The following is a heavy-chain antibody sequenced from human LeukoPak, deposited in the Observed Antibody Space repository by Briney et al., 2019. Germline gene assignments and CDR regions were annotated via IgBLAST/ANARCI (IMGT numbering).Heavy chain of an antibody. Sequence: GRSLRLSCAASGFTFDDYAMHWVRQAPGKGLEWVSLISWDGGSTYYADSVKGRFTISRDNSKNSLYLQMNSLRAEDTALYYCAKGGIVATSIDYWGQGTLVTVSS. J-gene: IGHJ4*02. CDR3: AKGGIVATSIDY. CDR1: GFTFDDYA. CDR2: ISWDGGST. D-gene: IGHD5-12*01. V-gene: IGHV3-43D*03.